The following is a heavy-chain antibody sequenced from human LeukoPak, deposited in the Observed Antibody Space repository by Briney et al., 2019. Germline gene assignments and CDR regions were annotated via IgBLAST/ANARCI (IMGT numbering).Heavy chain of an antibody. CDR1: GGTFSSYA. Sequence: SVKVSCKASGGTFSSYAISWVRQAPGQGLEWMGRIIPIFGIANYAQKFQGRVTITADKSTSTAYMELSSLRSEDTAVYYRARGRYCSSTSCYRDYYYGMDVWGQGTTVTVSS. J-gene: IGHJ6*02. CDR2: IIPIFGIA. V-gene: IGHV1-69*04. D-gene: IGHD2-2*02. CDR3: ARGRYCSSTSCYRDYYYGMDV.